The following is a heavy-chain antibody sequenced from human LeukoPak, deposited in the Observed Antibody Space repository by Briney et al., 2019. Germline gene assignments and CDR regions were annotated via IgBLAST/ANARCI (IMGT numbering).Heavy chain of an antibody. CDR1: GFTFDDYT. D-gene: IGHD1-26*01. CDR2: ISWDGGSR. Sequence: GGSLRLSCAASGFTFDDYTMHWVRQAPGKGLEWVSLISWDGGSRYYADSVKGRFTVSRDNSKNSLYLQMNSLRNEDTALYYCAKEGEGGSYYFDYWGQGTLVTVSS. V-gene: IGHV3-43*01. J-gene: IGHJ4*02. CDR3: AKEGEGGSYYFDY.